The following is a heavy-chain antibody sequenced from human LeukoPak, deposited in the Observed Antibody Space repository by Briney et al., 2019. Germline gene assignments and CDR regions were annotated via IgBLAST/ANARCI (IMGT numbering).Heavy chain of an antibody. V-gene: IGHV3-53*04. D-gene: IGHD6-6*01. CDR1: GFTVSSNY. CDR2: IYSGGST. CDR3: ARALYSSSSLFGY. J-gene: IGHJ4*02. Sequence: PGGSLRLSCAASGFTVSSNYMSWVRQAPGKGLEWVSVIYSGGSTYYADSVKGRFTISRHNSKNTLYLQMSSLRAEDTAVYYCARALYSSSSLFGYWGQGTLVTVSS.